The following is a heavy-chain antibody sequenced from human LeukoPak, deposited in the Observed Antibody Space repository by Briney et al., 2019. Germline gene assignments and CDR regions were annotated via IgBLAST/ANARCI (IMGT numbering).Heavy chain of an antibody. CDR2: INHSGSS. V-gene: IGHV4-34*01. Sequence: PSETLSLTCAVYGGSFSSYYWSWIRQPPGKGLEWIGEINHSGSSNYNPSLKSRVTISVDTSKNQLSLKLSSVTAADTAVYYCARRSRGTMVRGKNWFDPWGQGTLVTVSS. J-gene: IGHJ5*02. CDR1: GGSFSSYY. CDR3: ARRSRGTMVRGKNWFDP. D-gene: IGHD3-10*01.